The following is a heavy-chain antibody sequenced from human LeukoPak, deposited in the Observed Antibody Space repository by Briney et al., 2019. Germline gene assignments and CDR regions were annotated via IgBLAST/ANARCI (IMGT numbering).Heavy chain of an antibody. Sequence: SETLSPTCTVSGGSISSYYWSWIRQPPGKGLEWIGYIYYSGSTNYNPSLKSRVTISVDASKNQFSLKLSSVTAADTAVYYCARGWQQLTYYYYMDVWGKGTTVTVSS. CDR3: ARGWQQLTYYYYMDV. J-gene: IGHJ6*03. CDR2: IYYSGST. V-gene: IGHV4-59*01. CDR1: GGSISSYY. D-gene: IGHD6-13*01.